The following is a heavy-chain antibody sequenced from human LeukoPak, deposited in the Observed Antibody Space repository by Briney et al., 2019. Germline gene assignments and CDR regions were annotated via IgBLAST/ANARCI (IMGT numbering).Heavy chain of an antibody. J-gene: IGHJ5*02. V-gene: IGHV4-34*01. CDR3: ARGYYDSSGYPHWFDP. CDR2: INHSGST. Sequence: PSETLSLTCAVYGGSFSGYYWSWIRQPPGKGLEWIEEINHSGSTNYNPSLKSRVTISVDTSKNQFSLKLSSVTAADTAVYYCARGYYDSSGYPHWFDPWGQGTLVTVSS. D-gene: IGHD3-22*01. CDR1: GGSFSGYY.